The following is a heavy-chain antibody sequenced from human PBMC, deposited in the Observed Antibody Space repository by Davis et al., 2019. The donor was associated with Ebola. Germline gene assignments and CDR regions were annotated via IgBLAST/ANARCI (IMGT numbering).Heavy chain of an antibody. CDR3: ARDAVGANFDY. CDR1: GFTFSSYE. V-gene: IGHV3-48*03. CDR2: ISNSGTTI. D-gene: IGHD1-26*01. J-gene: IGHJ4*02. Sequence: GESLKISCAASGFTFSSYEMNWVRQAPGKGLEWVSYISNSGTTIFYSDSVKGRFTVSRDNAKNSLYLHMNSLRAEDTAVYYCARDAVGANFDYWGQGTLVTVSS.